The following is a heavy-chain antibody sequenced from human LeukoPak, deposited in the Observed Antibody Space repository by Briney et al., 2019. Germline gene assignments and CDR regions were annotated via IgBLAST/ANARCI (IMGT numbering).Heavy chain of an antibody. V-gene: IGHV3-23*01. D-gene: IGHD5/OR15-5a*01. CDR2: ISGSGGST. CDR1: GFTFSSYA. CDR3: AKGKAWVKCLDY. Sequence: PGGSLRLSCAASGFTFSSYAMSWVRQAPGKGLEWVSAISGSGGSTYYADSVKGRFTISRDNSKNTPYLQMNSLRAEDTAVYYCAKGKAWVKCLDYWGQGTLVTVSS. J-gene: IGHJ4*02.